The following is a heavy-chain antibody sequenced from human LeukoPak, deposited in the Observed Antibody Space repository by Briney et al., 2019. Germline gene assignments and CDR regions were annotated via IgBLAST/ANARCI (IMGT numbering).Heavy chain of an antibody. CDR3: VRDGEGVAISVNYWFDP. CDR1: GYTFTSYY. CDR2: INPSGGST. V-gene: IGHV1-46*01. D-gene: IGHD3-10*01. Sequence: GASVKVSCKASGYTFTSYYMHWVRQAPGQGLEWMGIINPSGGSTSYAQKFQGRVTMTRDTSTSTVYMELRGLRSEDTAVYYCVRDGEGVAISVNYWFDPWGQGTLVTVSS. J-gene: IGHJ5*02.